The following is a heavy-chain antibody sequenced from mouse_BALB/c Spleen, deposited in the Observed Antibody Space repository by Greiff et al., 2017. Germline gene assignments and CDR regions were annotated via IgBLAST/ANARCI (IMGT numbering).Heavy chain of an antibody. CDR3: ARYYRYGEEFAY. V-gene: IGHV14-1*02. CDR1: GFNIKDYY. D-gene: IGHD2-14*01. J-gene: IGHJ3*01. CDR2: IDPENGNT. Sequence: EVQLQQSGAELVRPGASVKLSCKASGFNIKDYYMHWVKQRPEQGLEWIGWIDPENGNTIYDPKFQGKASITADTSSNTAYLQLSSLTSEDTAVYYCARYYRYGEEFAYWGQGTLVTVSA.